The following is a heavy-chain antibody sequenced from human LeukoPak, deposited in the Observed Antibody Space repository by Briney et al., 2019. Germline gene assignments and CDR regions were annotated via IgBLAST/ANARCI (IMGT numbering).Heavy chain of an antibody. J-gene: IGHJ4*02. CDR1: GGSFSGYY. CDR2: INHSGST. Sequence: SETLSLTCAVYGGSFSGYYWSWIRQPPGKGLEWIGEINHSGSTNYNPSLKSRVTISVDTSKNQFSLRLSSVTAADTAVYYCARASYSYDISGWVPFDYWGQGTLVTVSS. CDR3: ARASYSYDISGWVPFDY. D-gene: IGHD3-22*01. V-gene: IGHV4-34*01.